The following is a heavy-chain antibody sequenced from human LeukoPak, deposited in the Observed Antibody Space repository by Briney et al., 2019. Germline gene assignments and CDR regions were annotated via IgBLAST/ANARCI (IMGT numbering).Heavy chain of an antibody. Sequence: ASVKVSCKASGYTFTSYDINWVRQAAGQGLEWMGWMNPNSGNAGYAQQFQGRVTMTRNTSISTAYMELSSLISEDTAVYYCARMGFRGYSGYFGVDWGQGTLVTVSS. J-gene: IGHJ4*02. V-gene: IGHV1-8*01. CDR2: MNPNSGNA. CDR3: ARMGFRGYSGYFGVD. CDR1: GYTFTSYD. D-gene: IGHD5-12*01.